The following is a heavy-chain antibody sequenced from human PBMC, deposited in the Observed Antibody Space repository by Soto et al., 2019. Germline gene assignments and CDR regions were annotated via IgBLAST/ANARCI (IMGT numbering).Heavy chain of an antibody. Sequence: ASVKVSCKASGGTFSSYAISWMRQAPGQGLEWMGGVIPIFGTANYAQKFQGRVTITADESTSTAYMELSSLRSEDTAVYYCARDRDDSSGYYYSFLDYWGQGTLVTVSS. CDR3: ARDRDDSSGYYYSFLDY. J-gene: IGHJ4*02. V-gene: IGHV1-69*13. D-gene: IGHD3-22*01. CDR2: VIPIFGTA. CDR1: GGTFSSYA.